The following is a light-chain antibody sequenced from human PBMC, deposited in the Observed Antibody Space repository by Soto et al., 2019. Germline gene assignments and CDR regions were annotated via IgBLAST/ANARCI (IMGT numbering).Light chain of an antibody. CDR3: QQSNNWPWT. J-gene: IGKJ1*01. CDR2: GAS. V-gene: IGKV3-15*01. CDR1: QSVSSN. Sequence: EIVMTQSPATLSLSPGERATLSCRASQSVSSNLAWYQQKPGQAPRLLIYGASTRATGIPARFSGSGSGTEFTLTISSLQSEDFAVYYCQQSNNWPWTFGQGTKVDI.